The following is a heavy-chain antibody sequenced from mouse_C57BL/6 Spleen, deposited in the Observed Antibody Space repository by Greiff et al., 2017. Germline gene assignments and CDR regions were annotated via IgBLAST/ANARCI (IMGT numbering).Heavy chain of an antibody. J-gene: IGHJ4*01. Sequence: VQLQQPGAELVKPGASVKLSCKASGYTFTSYWMHWVKQRPGRGLEWIGRIDPKSGGTKYNEKFKSKATLTVDKPSSTAYMQLSSLTSEDSAVYYCARFSYYGSSYDAMDYWGQGTSVTVSS. CDR1: GYTFTSYW. CDR3: ARFSYYGSSYDAMDY. V-gene: IGHV1-72*01. D-gene: IGHD1-1*01. CDR2: IDPKSGGT.